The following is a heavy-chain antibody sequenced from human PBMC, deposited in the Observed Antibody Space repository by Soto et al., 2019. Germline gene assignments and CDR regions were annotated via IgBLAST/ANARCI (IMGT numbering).Heavy chain of an antibody. D-gene: IGHD2-2*01. CDR2: ISYDGSNK. V-gene: IGHV3-30*18. CDR1: GFTFSSYG. CDR3: AKGPAIVLVPAAMNYYYGMDV. Sequence: QVQLVESGGGVVQPGRSLRLSCAASGFTFSSYGMHWVRQAPGEGLEWVALISYDGSNKYYADSVKGRFTISRDYSKNTLYLQMNSLIAEDTAVYYCAKGPAIVLVPAAMNYYYGMDVWGQGTTVTVSS. J-gene: IGHJ6*02.